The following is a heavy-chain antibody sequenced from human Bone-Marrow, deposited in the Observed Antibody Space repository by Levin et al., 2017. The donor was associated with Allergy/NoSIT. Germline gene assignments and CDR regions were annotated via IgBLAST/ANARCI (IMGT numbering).Heavy chain of an antibody. CDR2: INPNSGGT. V-gene: IGHV1-2*02. Sequence: GESLKISCKASGYTFTGYYMHWVRQAPGQGLEWMGWINPNSGGTNYAQKFQGRVTMTRDTSISTAYMELSRLRSDDTAVYYCARTPRKPTGFDPWGQGTLVTVSS. J-gene: IGHJ5*02. CDR1: GYTFTGYY. CDR3: ARTPRKPTGFDP.